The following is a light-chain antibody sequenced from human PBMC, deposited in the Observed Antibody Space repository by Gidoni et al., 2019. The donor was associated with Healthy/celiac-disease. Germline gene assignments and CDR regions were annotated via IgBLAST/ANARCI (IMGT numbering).Light chain of an antibody. CDR1: QSVSSN. CDR3: RQYNNWPPLT. Sequence: EIAMTQSPATLSVSPGERATLSSRASQSVSSNLAGYQQNPGQAPSLLIYCASTRSTAIPARFSGSGSGTEFTLTIISLQSADFAVYYCRQYNNWPPLTFGQGTRLEIK. V-gene: IGKV3D-15*01. J-gene: IGKJ5*01. CDR2: CAS.